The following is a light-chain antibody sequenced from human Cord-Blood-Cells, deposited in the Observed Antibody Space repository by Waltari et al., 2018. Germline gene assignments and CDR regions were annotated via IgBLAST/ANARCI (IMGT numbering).Light chain of an antibody. CDR3: QQYNNWPGT. V-gene: IGKV3D-15*01. CDR1: QSVSSN. J-gene: IGKJ2*01. CDR2: GAS. Sequence: DIVMTQSPATLPVSPGERTTLSCRTSQSVSSNLAWYQQKPGQAPRLLIYGASTRATGIPARFSVSGFETEFTLTISSLQSEDFAVYYCQQYNNWPGTFGQGTKLEIK.